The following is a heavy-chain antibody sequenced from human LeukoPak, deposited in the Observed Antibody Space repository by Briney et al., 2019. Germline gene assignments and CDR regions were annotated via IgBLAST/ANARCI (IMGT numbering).Heavy chain of an antibody. V-gene: IGHV1-2*02. CDR2: INPNTGDT. CDR1: GYTFAAYY. J-gene: IGHJ4*02. CDR3: ARPRISSGYIYAYLY. D-gene: IGHD5-18*01. Sequence: ASVKVSCKASGYTFAAYYMHWVRQAPGQGLEWMGWINPNTGDTNYAQTFQGRVTMTRDTSINTAYMELSRLRSDDTAVYYCARPRISSGYIYAYLYWGQGTLVTVSS.